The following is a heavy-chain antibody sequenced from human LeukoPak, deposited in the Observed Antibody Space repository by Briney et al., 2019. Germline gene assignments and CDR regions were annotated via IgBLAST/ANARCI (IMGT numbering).Heavy chain of an antibody. CDR1: GYSFTNYW. D-gene: IGHD4-17*01. V-gene: IGHV5-51*01. J-gene: IGHJ5*02. CDR2: IYPDDSDT. CDR3: ARHWRGYGDLGRFDP. Sequence: PGESLKISCKGSGYSFTNYWIGWVRQMPGKGLEWMGIIYPDDSDTRYSPSFQGQVTISADKSISTAYLQWSSLKASDTAMYYCARHWRGYGDLGRFDPWGQGTLVTVSS.